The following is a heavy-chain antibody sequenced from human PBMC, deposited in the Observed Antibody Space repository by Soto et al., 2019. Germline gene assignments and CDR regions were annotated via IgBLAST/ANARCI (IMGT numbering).Heavy chain of an antibody. V-gene: IGHV3-23*01. CDR2: IIDSGAST. CDR1: GFTFSSCA. D-gene: IGHD5-18*01. J-gene: IGHJ4*02. CDR3: ARDSRHYTYGFSFWDH. Sequence: GGSLRLSCAASGFTFSSCAMGWVRQAPGKGLEWVSDIIDSGASTYYADSVKGRFTISRDNSKSTLYLQMNSLRAEDTAVYSCARDSRHYTYGFSFWDHWGQGTLVTVSS.